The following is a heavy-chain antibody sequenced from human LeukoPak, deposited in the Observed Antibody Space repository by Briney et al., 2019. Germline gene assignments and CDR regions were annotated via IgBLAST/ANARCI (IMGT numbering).Heavy chain of an antibody. CDR1: GGTFSSYA. Sequence: GASVKVSCKASGGTFSSYAISWVRQAPGQGLEWMGGIIPIFGTANYAQKLQGRVTMTTDTSTSTAYMELRSLRSDDTAVYYCARTSRYCSGGSCFGYWGQGTLVAVSS. CDR3: ARTSRYCSGGSCFGY. CDR2: IIPIFGTA. J-gene: IGHJ4*02. D-gene: IGHD2-15*01. V-gene: IGHV1-69*05.